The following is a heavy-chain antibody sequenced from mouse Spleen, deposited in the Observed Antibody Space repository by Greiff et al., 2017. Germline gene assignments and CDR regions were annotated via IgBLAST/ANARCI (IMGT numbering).Heavy chain of an antibody. J-gene: IGHJ2*01. CDR2: INPNYGTT. D-gene: IGHD3-1*01. V-gene: IGHV1-39*01. CDR1: GYTFTEYT. CDR3: ARRSSGYGIDY. Sequence: VHVKQSGPELVKPGASVKISCKTSGYTFTEYTMHWVKQSHGKSLEWIGVINPNYGTTSYNQKFKGKATLTVDQSSSTAYMQLNSLTSEDSAVYYCARRSSGYGIDYWGQGTTLTVSS.